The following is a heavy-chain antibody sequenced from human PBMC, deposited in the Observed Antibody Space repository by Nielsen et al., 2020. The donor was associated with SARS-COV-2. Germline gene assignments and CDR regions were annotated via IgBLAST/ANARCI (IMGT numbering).Heavy chain of an antibody. J-gene: IGHJ4*02. Sequence: ASVKVSCKASGYTFSKHYIHWVRQAPGQGLEWMGVVNPSGVGTTYAQKFQGRVTMTEDTSTDTAYMELSSLRSEDTAVYYCATDIVSTGGDFDYWGQGTLVTVSS. CDR2: VNPSGVGT. CDR1: GYTFSKHY. D-gene: IGHD2-15*01. V-gene: IGHV1-46*01. CDR3: ATDIVSTGGDFDY.